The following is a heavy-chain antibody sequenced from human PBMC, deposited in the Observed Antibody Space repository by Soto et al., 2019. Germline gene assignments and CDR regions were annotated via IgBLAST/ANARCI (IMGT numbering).Heavy chain of an antibody. D-gene: IGHD1-26*01. V-gene: IGHV3-73*01. J-gene: IGHJ4*02. CDR3: TRPGWDVNV. CDR2: IRSKANSYAT. CDR1: GFTFSGSA. Sequence: GGSLRLSCAASGFTFSGSAMHWVRQASGKGLEWVGRIRSKANSYATAYAASVKGRFTISRDDSKNTAYLQMNSLKTEDTAVYYCTRPGWDVNVWGQGTLVTVSS.